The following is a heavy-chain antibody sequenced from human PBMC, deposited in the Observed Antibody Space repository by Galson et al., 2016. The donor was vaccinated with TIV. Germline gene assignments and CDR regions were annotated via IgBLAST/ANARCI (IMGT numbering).Heavy chain of an antibody. J-gene: IGHJ5*02. V-gene: IGHV1-8*01. CDR2: INPKTFNT. CDR1: GYTFSDYN. CDR3: ARSRLGREVDIVDVIVVAGWFDP. Sequence: SVKVSCKASGYTFSDYNINWVRQAPGKGLEWMGWINPKTFNTGPSQKFRGRLTMTRDTSISTAYMELRNLKSDDTAVYFCARSRLGREVDIVDVIVVAGWFDPWGQGTLVSVSS. D-gene: IGHD2-21*01.